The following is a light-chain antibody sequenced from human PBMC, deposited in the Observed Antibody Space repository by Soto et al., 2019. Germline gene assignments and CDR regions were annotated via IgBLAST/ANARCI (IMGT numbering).Light chain of an antibody. J-gene: IGKJ2*01. CDR3: QQYNNWPPMYT. V-gene: IGKV3-15*01. CDR2: DAS. Sequence: EIVMTQSPATLSVSPGERATLSCRPSQIVSSNVAWYQQKAGQAPRLLINDASTRATGIPARFSGSGSGTEFTLTISSLQSEDFAVYYCQQYNNWPPMYTFGQGTKLEIK. CDR1: QIVSSN.